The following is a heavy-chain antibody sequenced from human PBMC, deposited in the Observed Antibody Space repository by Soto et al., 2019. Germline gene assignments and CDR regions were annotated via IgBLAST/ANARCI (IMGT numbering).Heavy chain of an antibody. CDR2: INHSGST. CDR1: GVSISSGGYY. V-gene: IGHV4-39*07. J-gene: IGHJ6*02. D-gene: IGHD6-19*01. CDR3: ARGPGYSSGWTFGDYYYGMDV. Sequence: SETLSLTCTVSGVSISSGGYYWSWIRQPPGKGQEWIGEINHSGSTNYNPSLKSRVTISVDTSKNQFSLKLSSVTAADTAVYYCARGPGYSSGWTFGDYYYGMDVWGQGTTVTVSS.